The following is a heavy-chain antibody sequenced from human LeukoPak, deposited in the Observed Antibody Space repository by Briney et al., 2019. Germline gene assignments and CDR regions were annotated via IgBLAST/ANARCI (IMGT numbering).Heavy chain of an antibody. Sequence: ASVKVSCKASGYTFTSYDINCVRQATGQGLEWMGWMNPNSGNTGYAQKFQGRVTITRNTSISTAYMELSSLRSEDTAVYYCARGRWGDYYYYMDVWGKGTTVTVSS. V-gene: IGHV1-8*03. CDR3: ARGRWGDYYYYMDV. CDR2: MNPNSGNT. CDR1: GYTFTSYD. J-gene: IGHJ6*03. D-gene: IGHD3-10*01.